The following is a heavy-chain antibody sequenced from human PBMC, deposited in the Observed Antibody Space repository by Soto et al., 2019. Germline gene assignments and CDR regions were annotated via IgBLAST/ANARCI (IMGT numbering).Heavy chain of an antibody. D-gene: IGHD3-16*02. Sequence: SETLSLTCTISGGSISSYYWSWIRQPPGKGLEWIGYIYYSGSTNYNPSLKSRVTISVDTSKNQFSLKLSSVTAADTAVYYCARLATSNDYVWGSYRYTVGNYYYGMDVWGQGTTVT. V-gene: IGHV4-59*01. J-gene: IGHJ6*02. CDR1: GGSISSYY. CDR3: ARLATSNDYVWGSYRYTVGNYYYGMDV. CDR2: IYYSGST.